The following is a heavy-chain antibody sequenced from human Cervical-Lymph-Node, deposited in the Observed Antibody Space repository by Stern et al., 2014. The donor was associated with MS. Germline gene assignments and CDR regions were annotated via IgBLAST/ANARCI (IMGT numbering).Heavy chain of an antibody. CDR3: ARDLSSNVNTFSL. Sequence: VQLQESGPGLVKPSQTLSLTCTVSGGNIISGGYYWSWIRQHPGEGLEWIGYVYYTGKTYYKPSLQHRVSMSADTSKNQFSLKLTSVTAADTAVYYCARDLSSNVNTFSLWGQGTLVTVSS. CDR1: GGNIISGGYY. CDR2: VYYTGKT. J-gene: IGHJ3*01. V-gene: IGHV4-31*03. D-gene: IGHD5/OR15-5a*01.